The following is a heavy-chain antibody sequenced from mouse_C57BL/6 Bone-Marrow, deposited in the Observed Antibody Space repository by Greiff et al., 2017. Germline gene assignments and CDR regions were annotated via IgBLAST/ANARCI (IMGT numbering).Heavy chain of an antibody. Sequence: VKLVESGPGLVQPSQSLSITCTVSGFSLTSYGVHWVRQSPGKGLEWLGVIWSGGSTDYNAAFISRLSISKDNSKSQVFFKMNSLQADDTAIYYCARNGIYYGNPFAYWGQGTLVTVSA. CDR1: GFSLTSYG. D-gene: IGHD2-1*01. CDR2: IWSGGST. V-gene: IGHV2-2*01. CDR3: ARNGIYYGNPFAY. J-gene: IGHJ3*01.